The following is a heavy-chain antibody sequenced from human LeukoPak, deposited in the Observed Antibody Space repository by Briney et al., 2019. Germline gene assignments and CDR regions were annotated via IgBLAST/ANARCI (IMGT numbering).Heavy chain of an antibody. J-gene: IGHJ4*02. Sequence: SVKVSCKASGGTFSNYAISWVRQAPGQGLEWMGRFMPIFGTANRAQKFQGRVTITTDESTTTAYMELSSLKSEDMAVYYCARGESYTSSGYYYWGQGTLVTVSS. CDR2: FMPIFGTA. V-gene: IGHV1-69*05. CDR1: GGTFSNYA. CDR3: ARGESYTSSGYYY. D-gene: IGHD3-22*01.